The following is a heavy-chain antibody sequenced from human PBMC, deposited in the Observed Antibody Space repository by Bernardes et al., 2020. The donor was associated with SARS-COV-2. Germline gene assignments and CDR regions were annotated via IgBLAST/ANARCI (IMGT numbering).Heavy chain of an antibody. D-gene: IGHD3-22*01. J-gene: IGHJ4*02. CDR2: SFYSGNT. CDR1: GGSISSGGYY. V-gene: IGHV4-31*03. Sequence: SETLSLTCTVSGGSISSGGYYWGWIRQLPGKGLEWIGHSFYSGNTFYNPSLKSRVTISVDTSKNQVSLKLNSVTAADTAVYYCASYFDTSGYYFDSWGQGTLVTVSS. CDR3: ASYFDTSGYYFDS.